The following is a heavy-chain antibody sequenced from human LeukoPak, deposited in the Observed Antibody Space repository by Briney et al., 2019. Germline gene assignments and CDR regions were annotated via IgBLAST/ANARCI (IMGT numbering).Heavy chain of an antibody. J-gene: IGHJ6*03. V-gene: IGHV3-7*01. CDR1: GFTFSNYE. Sequence: GGSLRLSCAASGFTFSNYEMSWVRQAPGKGLEWVANIKQDGSEKHYVDSVKGRFTISRDNAKNSLYLQMSSLRAEDTAVYYCTRVEETATTAAIIRKYSYYYYMDVWGKGNTVTVSS. CDR2: IKQDGSEK. D-gene: IGHD4-11*01. CDR3: TRVEETATTAAIIRKYSYYYYMDV.